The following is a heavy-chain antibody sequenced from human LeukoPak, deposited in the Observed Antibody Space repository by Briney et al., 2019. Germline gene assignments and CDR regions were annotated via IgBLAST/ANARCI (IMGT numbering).Heavy chain of an antibody. J-gene: IGHJ4*02. CDR1: GGSFSGYY. D-gene: IGHD3-3*01. V-gene: IGHV4-34*01. CDR2: INHSGST. CDR3: ARRVTIFGVVDY. Sequence: SETLSLTCAVYGGSFSGYYWSWIRQPPGKGLEWIGEINHSGSTNNNPSLKSRVTISVDTSKNQFSLKLSSVTAADTAVYYCARRVTIFGVVDYWGQGTLVTVSS.